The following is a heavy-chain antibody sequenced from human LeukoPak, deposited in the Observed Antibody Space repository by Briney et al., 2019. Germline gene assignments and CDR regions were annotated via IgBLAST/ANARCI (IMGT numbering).Heavy chain of an antibody. J-gene: IGHJ4*02. V-gene: IGHV3-30*04. CDR2: ISYDGSNK. CDR1: GVAVKGYG. CDR3: AREFSGILDY. Sequence: GVPRRLSCAASGVAVKGYGVHWVRQAPGKGLEWVAVISYDGSNKYYADSVKGRFTISRDNSKNTLYLQMNSLGAEDTAVYYCAREFSGILDYWGQGTLVTVSS.